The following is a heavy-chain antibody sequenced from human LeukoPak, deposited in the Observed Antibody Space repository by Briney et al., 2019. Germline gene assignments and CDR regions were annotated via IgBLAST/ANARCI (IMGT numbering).Heavy chain of an antibody. V-gene: IGHV5-51*01. CDR1: GNSFTYW. J-gene: IGHJ5*02. D-gene: IGHD6-19*01. CDR3: ARQGSSGPS. Sequence: GESLKISCKASGNSFTYWIAWVRQMPGKGLEWMGIIYPGGSDTRYGPSFQGQVTISADKSISTAYLQWSSLRASDTAMYYCARQGSSGPSWGQGTLVTVSS. CDR2: IYPGGSDT.